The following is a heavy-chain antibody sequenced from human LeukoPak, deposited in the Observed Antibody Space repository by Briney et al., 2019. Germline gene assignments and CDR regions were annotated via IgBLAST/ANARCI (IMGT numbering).Heavy chain of an antibody. CDR1: GFTFSSYG. V-gene: IGHV3-30*02. J-gene: IGHJ4*02. CDR2: IRYDGSNK. Sequence: GGSLRLSCAASGFTFSSYGMHWVRQAPGKGLEWVAFIRYDGSNKYYADSVKGRFTISRGNPKNTVYLQMNSLRNDDTAVYYCARVFLERLTSGYFDNWGQGNLVTVSP. D-gene: IGHD3-3*01. CDR3: ARVFLERLTSGYFDN.